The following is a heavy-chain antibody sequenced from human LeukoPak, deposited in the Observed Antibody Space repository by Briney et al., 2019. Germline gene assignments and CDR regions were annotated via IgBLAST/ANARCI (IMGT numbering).Heavy chain of an antibody. V-gene: IGHV4-59*01. Sequence: SETLSLTCTVSGGSISNYYWSWIRQPPGKGLEWIGYMYYSGSTNYNPSLKSRVTISVDTSNNQFSLKLSSVTAADTAVYYCARLPGISVTVKAIDCWGQGTLVTVSS. CDR3: ARLPGISVTVKAIDC. CDR2: MYYSGST. D-gene: IGHD6-19*01. J-gene: IGHJ4*02. CDR1: GGSISNYY.